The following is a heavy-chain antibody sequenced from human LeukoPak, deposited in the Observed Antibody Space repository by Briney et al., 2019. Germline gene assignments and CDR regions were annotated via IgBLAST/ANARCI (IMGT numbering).Heavy chain of an antibody. Sequence: ASVKVSCKASGYSFTDYYMHWVRQAPGQGLEWMGWINHNNGDIKSAQKFQGRVTMTRDTSITTVYMEVSRLTSDDTAIYYCARADRLHGGPYLIGPWGQGTLVTVSS. J-gene: IGHJ5*02. CDR3: ARADRLHGGPYLIGP. V-gene: IGHV1-2*02. CDR1: GYSFTDYY. CDR2: INHNNGDI. D-gene: IGHD2-21*01.